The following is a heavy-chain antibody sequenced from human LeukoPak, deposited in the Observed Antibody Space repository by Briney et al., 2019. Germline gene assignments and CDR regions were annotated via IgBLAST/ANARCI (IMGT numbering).Heavy chain of an antibody. D-gene: IGHD3-3*01. CDR2: IIPIFGTA. Sequence: SVKVSCKASGGTFSSYAISWVRQAPGQGLEWMGGIIPIFGTANYAQKFQGRVTITADESTSTAYMELSSLRSEDTAVYYCARGSELSYAFWSGYHGSYWGQGTLVTVSS. CDR1: GGTFSSYA. J-gene: IGHJ4*02. CDR3: ARGSELSYAFWSGYHGSY. V-gene: IGHV1-69*13.